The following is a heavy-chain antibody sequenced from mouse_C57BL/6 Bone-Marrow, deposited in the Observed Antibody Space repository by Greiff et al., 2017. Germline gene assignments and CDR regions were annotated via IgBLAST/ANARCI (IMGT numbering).Heavy chain of an antibody. CDR1: GYTFTSYW. J-gene: IGHJ2*01. Sequence: QVQLQQPGAELVKPGASVKLSCKASGYTFTSYWMHWVKQRPGQGLEWIGMIHPNSGSTNYNEKFKSKATLTVDKSSSTAYMQLSSLTSEDSAVYYCARWLLRRDYFDYWGQGTTLTGSS. CDR3: ARWLLRRDYFDY. CDR2: IHPNSGST. D-gene: IGHD2-3*01. V-gene: IGHV1-64*01.